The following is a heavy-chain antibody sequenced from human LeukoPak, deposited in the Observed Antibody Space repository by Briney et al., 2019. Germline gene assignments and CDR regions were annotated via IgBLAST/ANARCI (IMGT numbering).Heavy chain of an antibody. J-gene: IGHJ6*02. D-gene: IGHD6-19*01. CDR3: SGAVAALSLYGMDV. V-gene: IGHV1-2*02. CDR1: GYTFTAYY. CDR2: INPNSGAT. Sequence: ASVKVSCKASGYTFTAYYMQWVRQAPGQGVEWMGWINPNSGATIYSQKFQGRVTMTRDTSSSTAYMELSRLRSDDTAVYYCSGAVAALSLYGMDVWGQGTTVTVSS.